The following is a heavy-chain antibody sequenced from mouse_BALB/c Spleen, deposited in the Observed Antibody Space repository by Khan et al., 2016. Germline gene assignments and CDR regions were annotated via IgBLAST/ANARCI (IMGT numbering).Heavy chain of an antibody. J-gene: IGHJ1*01. CDR3: ARDYYGSRWYFDV. CDR2: IDPANGNS. V-gene: IGHV14-3*02. D-gene: IGHD1-1*01. CDR1: GFNIKDTY. Sequence: VQLQQSGAELVKPGASVKLSCTVSGFNIKDTYMYWVKQRPEQGLEWIGRIDPANGNSKYDSKFQGKATIKADTSSNTAYLQLSRLTSEDTAVYYCARDYYGSRWYFDVWGAGTTVTVSS.